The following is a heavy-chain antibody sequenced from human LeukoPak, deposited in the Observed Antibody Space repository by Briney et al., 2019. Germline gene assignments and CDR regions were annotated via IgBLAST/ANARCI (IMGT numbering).Heavy chain of an antibody. V-gene: IGHV4-30-2*01. Sequence: RASETLSLTCAVSGGSISSGGYSWGWIRQPPGKGLEWIGYIYHSGSTYYNPSLKSRVTISVDRSKNQFSLKLSSVTAADTAVYYCARTNMGIAAVVDWGQGTLVTVSS. CDR2: IYHSGST. J-gene: IGHJ4*02. D-gene: IGHD6-13*01. CDR1: GGSISSGGYS. CDR3: ARTNMGIAAVVD.